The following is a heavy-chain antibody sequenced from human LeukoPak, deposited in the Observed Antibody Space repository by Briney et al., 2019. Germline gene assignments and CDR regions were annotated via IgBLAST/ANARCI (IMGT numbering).Heavy chain of an antibody. CDR2: IYYSGST. CDR1: VGSISISSYY. Sequence: SETLSLTCTVSVGSISISSYYWGWIRQPPGKGLEWIGSIYYSGSTYYNPSLKSRVTISVDTSKNQFSLKLSSVTAADTAAYYCARLGGYTYGHDYWGQGTLVTVSS. CDR3: ARLGGYTYGHDY. J-gene: IGHJ4*02. D-gene: IGHD5-18*01. V-gene: IGHV4-39*01.